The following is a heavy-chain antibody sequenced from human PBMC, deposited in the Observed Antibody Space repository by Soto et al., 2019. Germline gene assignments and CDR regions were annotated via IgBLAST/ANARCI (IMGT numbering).Heavy chain of an antibody. D-gene: IGHD2-15*01. CDR1: GFTFSHYW. Sequence: EVQLVESGGGLVQPGGSLRLSCAASGFTFSHYWMYWVRQAPGKGLVWVSRINSDGSVSSYADSVKGRLTISRDNVKNTLYLQMDSLRAEDTAVYYCARVDCVGGTCYSLAGSFYYYMDVWGKGTTVTVFS. V-gene: IGHV3-74*01. J-gene: IGHJ6*03. CDR2: INSDGSVS. CDR3: ARVDCVGGTCYSLAGSFYYYMDV.